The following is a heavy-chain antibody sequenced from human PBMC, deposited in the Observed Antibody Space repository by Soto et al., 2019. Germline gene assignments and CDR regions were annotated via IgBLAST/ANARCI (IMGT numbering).Heavy chain of an antibody. CDR3: AGDRGDYYFYD. CDR2: IYYSGSA. D-gene: IGHD4-17*01. J-gene: IGHJ4*02. V-gene: IGHV4-61*01. CDR1: GGSVSSGSYY. Sequence: PSETLSLTCTVSGGSVSSGSYYWSWIRQPPGKGLEWIAYIYYSGSANYNPSLKSRVTISVDTSKNQFSLKVSSVTAADTAVYYCAGDRGDYYFYDWGKGTLVTVSS.